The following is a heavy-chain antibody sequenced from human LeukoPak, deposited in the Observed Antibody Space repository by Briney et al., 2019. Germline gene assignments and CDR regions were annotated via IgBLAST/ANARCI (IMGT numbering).Heavy chain of an antibody. D-gene: IGHD5-24*01. Sequence: SETLSLTCTVSGVSITSYYWSWVRRPPGKGLEWIGYVHYSESTKYNPSLKNRVTISLDTSKNQFSLRLSSVTDADAALYYCTREGATVDHWGQGTLVSVSS. CDR2: VHYSEST. J-gene: IGHJ4*02. CDR3: TREGATVDH. V-gene: IGHV4-59*01. CDR1: GVSITSYY.